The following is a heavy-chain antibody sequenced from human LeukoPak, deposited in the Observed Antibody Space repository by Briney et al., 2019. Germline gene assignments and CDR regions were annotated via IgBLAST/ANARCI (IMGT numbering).Heavy chain of an antibody. V-gene: IGHV1-2*02. D-gene: IGHD6-13*01. CDR1: GYTFTGYY. J-gene: IGHJ4*02. CDR2: INPNSGGT. Sequence: ASVKVSCKASGYTFTGYYMHWVRQAPGQGLEWMGWINPNSGGTNYAQDFQGRVTMTRDTSISSAYMELSRLTSDDTAVYYCARGARLGKYSSSWPFDYWGQGTLVTVSS. CDR3: ARGARLGKYSSSWPFDY.